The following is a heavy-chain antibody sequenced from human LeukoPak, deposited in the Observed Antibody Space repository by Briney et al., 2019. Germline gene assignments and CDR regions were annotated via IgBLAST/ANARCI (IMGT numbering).Heavy chain of an antibody. CDR2: ISWNSGSI. CDR3: AKDIWAMVRGGFDY. J-gene: IGHJ4*02. Sequence: GGPLRLSCAASGFTFDDYAMHWVRHAPGKGLEWVSGISWNSGSIGYADSVKGRFTISRDNAKNSLYLQMNSLRAEDTALYYCAKDIWAMVRGGFDYWGQGTLVTVSS. V-gene: IGHV3-9*01. CDR1: GFTFDDYA. D-gene: IGHD3-10*01.